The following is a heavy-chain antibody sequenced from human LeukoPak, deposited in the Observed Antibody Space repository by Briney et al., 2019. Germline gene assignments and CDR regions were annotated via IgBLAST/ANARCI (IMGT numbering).Heavy chain of an antibody. D-gene: IGHD3-3*01. CDR1: GYSFTSHN. V-gene: IGHV1-46*01. CDR2: IKPSGDNT. CDR3: ARDSPDHLFGVTADTDYYYYYMDV. Sequence: GASVKVSCKTSGYSFTSHNLHWVRQAPGQRLEWMGIIKPSGDNTNYAQKFQGRVTMTRDTSISTAYMELSRLRSDDTAVYYCARDSPDHLFGVTADTDYYYYYMDVWGKGTTVTVSS. J-gene: IGHJ6*03.